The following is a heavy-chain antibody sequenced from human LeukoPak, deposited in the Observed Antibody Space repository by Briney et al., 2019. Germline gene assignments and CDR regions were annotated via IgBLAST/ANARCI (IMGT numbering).Heavy chain of an antibody. CDR1: GFTFSSYT. V-gene: IGHV3-53*01. D-gene: IGHD3-22*01. Sequence: GGSLRLSCAASGFTFSSYTMNWVRQAPGKGLEWVSVIYSGGNTYYTDSVKGRFTISRDNPKNTVFLQMGSLRGEDTAVYYCARCYYDGSGFYYYFDYWGQGTLVTVSS. J-gene: IGHJ4*02. CDR2: IYSGGNT. CDR3: ARCYYDGSGFYYYFDY.